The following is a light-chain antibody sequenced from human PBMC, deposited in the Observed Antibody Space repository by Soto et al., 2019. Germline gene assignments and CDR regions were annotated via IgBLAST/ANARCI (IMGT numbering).Light chain of an antibody. CDR3: MQALQTPYT. J-gene: IGKJ2*01. Sequence: DIVMTQSPLSLPVTPGEPASISCRSSQSLLHSNGYNYLDWYLQKPGQSPQLLIYLGSNRASGVPDRFSGSGSVTDFTLKISGVEAEDVGVYYCMQALQTPYTFGQGTKLESK. CDR2: LGS. V-gene: IGKV2-28*01. CDR1: QSLLHSNGYNY.